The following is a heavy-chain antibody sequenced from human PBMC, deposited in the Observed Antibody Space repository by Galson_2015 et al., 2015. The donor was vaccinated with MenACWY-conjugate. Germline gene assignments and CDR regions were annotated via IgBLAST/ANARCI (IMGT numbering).Heavy chain of an antibody. CDR2: IYPGDTAT. CDR1: GYKFTNYW. J-gene: IGHJ4*02. D-gene: IGHD3-10*01. CDR3: ARQQYFGSGSHDEFDY. Sequence: QSGAEVKKPGESLRISCKASGYKFTNYWIGWVRQMPGKGLEWMGIIYPGDTATRYSPSFEGQVTLSADKSITTAYLQWSSLQASDSAMYYCARQQYFGSGSHDEFDYWGQGTLVTVSS. V-gene: IGHV5-51*01.